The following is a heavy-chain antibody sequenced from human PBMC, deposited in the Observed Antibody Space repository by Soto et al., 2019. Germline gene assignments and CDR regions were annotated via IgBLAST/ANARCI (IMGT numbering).Heavy chain of an antibody. CDR1: GFSISSHW. J-gene: IGHJ5*02. CDR2: IKQDGSVK. V-gene: IGHV3-7*03. D-gene: IGHD5-18*01. Sequence: GGSLRLSCAASGFSISSHWMGWVRQAQEKGLEWVASIKQDGSVKYYADSVRGRFTISRDNVKNSLYLDMSSLRVEDTALYFCASWSFSNGYYWFDPWGRGTLVTVSS. CDR3: ASWSFSNGYYWFDP.